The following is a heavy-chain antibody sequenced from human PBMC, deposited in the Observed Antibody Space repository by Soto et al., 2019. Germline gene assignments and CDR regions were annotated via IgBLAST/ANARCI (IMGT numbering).Heavy chain of an antibody. CDR3: ARVKLSQSTFYYYYGLNV. V-gene: IGHV4-31*03. J-gene: IGHJ6*02. CDR2: IYYSGST. CDR1: GGSISSGGYY. Sequence: TLSLTCTVSGGSISSGGYYWSWIRQHPRKGLEWIGYIYYSGSTYYNPSLKSRVTISVDTSKNQFSLKLSSVTAADTAVYYCARVKLSQSTFYYYYGLNVWGQGTTVTVSS.